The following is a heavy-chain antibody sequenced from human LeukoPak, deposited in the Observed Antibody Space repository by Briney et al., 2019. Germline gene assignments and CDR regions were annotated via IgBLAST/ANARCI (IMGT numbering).Heavy chain of an antibody. Sequence: TSETLSLTCTVSGGSISSSSYYWGWIRQPPGKGLEWIGSIYYSGSTYYNPSLKSRVTISVDTSKNQFSLKLSSVTAADTAVYHCASRITIFERGPAAPFDPWGQGTPVTVSS. CDR1: GGSISSSSYY. J-gene: IGHJ5*02. D-gene: IGHD3-9*01. V-gene: IGHV4-39*01. CDR2: IYYSGST. CDR3: ASRITIFERGPAAPFDP.